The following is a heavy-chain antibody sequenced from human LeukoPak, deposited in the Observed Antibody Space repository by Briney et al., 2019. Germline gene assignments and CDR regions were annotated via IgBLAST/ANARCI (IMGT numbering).Heavy chain of an antibody. J-gene: IGHJ3*02. Sequence: GGSVRLSCAASGLTVSNYWMHWVRQAPGKGLEWVANIKQDGGEKSYVDSVKGRFTISRDNAKNSLHLQMSSLRAEDTAVYYCARDRGGSAGHGFDAFDIWGQGTMVTVSS. CDR1: GLTVSNYW. CDR3: ARDRGGSAGHGFDAFDI. CDR2: IKQDGGEK. D-gene: IGHD3-10*01. V-gene: IGHV3-7*01.